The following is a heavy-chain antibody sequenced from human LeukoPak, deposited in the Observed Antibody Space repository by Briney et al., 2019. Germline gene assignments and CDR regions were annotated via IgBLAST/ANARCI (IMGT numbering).Heavy chain of an antibody. CDR1: GGTFSSYA. CDR2: IIPIFGTA. J-gene: IGHJ6*03. CDR3: VRGGIAVARDYYYYYMDV. D-gene: IGHD6-19*01. Sequence: PVKVSCKASGGTFSSYAIGWVRQAPGQGLEWMGGIIPIFGTANYAQKFQGRVTITTDESTSTAYMELSSLRSEDTAVYYCVRGGIAVARDYYYYYMDVWGKGTTVTVSS. V-gene: IGHV1-69*05.